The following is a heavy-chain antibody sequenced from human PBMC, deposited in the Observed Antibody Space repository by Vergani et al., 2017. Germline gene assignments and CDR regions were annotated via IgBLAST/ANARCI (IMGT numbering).Heavy chain of an antibody. Sequence: QVQLQESGPGLVRPSQTLSLTCTVSGGSISSGSHYWSWFRQPAGKGLEWIGCFYTCGGPSYNPSLKSRVTISGDTSKNQFSLQLSSVPAADTAVYYCASDPRYSTTWPFLLLDMDVWGQGTTVTVSS. J-gene: IGHJ6*02. CDR1: GGSISSGSHY. D-gene: IGHD6-13*01. CDR2: FYTCGGP. V-gene: IGHV4-61*02. CDR3: ASDPRYSTTWPFLLLDMDV.